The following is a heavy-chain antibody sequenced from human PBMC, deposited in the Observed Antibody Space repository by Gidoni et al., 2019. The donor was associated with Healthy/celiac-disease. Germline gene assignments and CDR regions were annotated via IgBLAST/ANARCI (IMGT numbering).Heavy chain of an antibody. Sequence: EVQLLGSGGGLVQPGGSLRLSCAASGFTFSSYAMSWVRQAPGKGLECVSAISGSGGSTYYADAVKGRFTISRDNSKNTLYLQMNSLRAEDTAVYYCAKAGGCSSTSCYKYYYYGMDVWGQGTTVTVSS. CDR3: AKAGGCSSTSCYKYYYYGMDV. CDR2: ISGSGGST. J-gene: IGHJ6*02. CDR1: GFTFSSYA. V-gene: IGHV3-23*01. D-gene: IGHD2-2*02.